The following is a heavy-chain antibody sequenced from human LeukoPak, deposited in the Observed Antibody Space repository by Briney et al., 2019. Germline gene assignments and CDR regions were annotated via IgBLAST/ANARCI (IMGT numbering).Heavy chain of an antibody. J-gene: IGHJ4*02. CDR1: GFTLSRYW. CDR2: IKQDGSEK. V-gene: IGHV3-7*01. Sequence: GGSLRLSCAASGFTLSRYWMTWVRQAPGKGLEWVANIKQDGSEKYYVDSVKGRFTISRDNAKNSLYLQMNSLRAEDTAVYYCARAMVWDHGDYWGQGTLVTVSS. CDR3: ARAMVWDHGDY. D-gene: IGHD1-26*01.